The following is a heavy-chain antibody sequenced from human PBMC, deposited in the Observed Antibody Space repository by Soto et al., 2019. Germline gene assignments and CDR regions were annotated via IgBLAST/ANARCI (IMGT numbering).Heavy chain of an antibody. J-gene: IGHJ4*02. Sequence: QVQLVESGGGVVQPGRSLRLSCAASGFAFSSNAMHWVRQAPGKGLEWVAVISYEGINTYYADSMKGRFTISRDNSKNTLYLQINSLRVEDTATYFCARVPDFRYCSTGTCYPDSWGQGTLVTVSS. V-gene: IGHV3-30-3*01. CDR3: ARVPDFRYCSTGTCYPDS. D-gene: IGHD2-2*01. CDR1: GFAFSSNA. CDR2: ISYEGINT.